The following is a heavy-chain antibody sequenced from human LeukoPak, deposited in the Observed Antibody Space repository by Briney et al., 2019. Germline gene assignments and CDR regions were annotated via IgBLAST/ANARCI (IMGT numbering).Heavy chain of an antibody. Sequence: SETLSLTCTVSGGSISSGSYYWSWIRQPPGKGLEWIGYIYYSGSTNYNPSLKSRVTISVDTSKNQFSLKLSSVTAADTAVYYCARVRMATIRGDAFDIWGQGTMVTVSS. D-gene: IGHD5-24*01. CDR2: IYYSGST. CDR1: GGSISSGSYY. V-gene: IGHV4-61*01. J-gene: IGHJ3*02. CDR3: ARVRMATIRGDAFDI.